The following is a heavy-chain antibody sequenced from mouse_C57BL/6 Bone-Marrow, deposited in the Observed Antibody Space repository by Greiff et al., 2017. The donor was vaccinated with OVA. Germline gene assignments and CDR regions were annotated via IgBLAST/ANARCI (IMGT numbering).Heavy chain of an antibody. Sequence: VQLQQSGPELVKPGASVKISCKASGYSFTGYFMNWVMQSHGKSLEWIGRINPYNGDTFYNQKFKGKATLTVDKSSSTAHMELRSLTSEDSAVYYCARRGHFYWYFDVWGTGTTVTVSS. CDR2: INPYNGDT. CDR1: GYSFTGYF. J-gene: IGHJ1*03. V-gene: IGHV1-20*01. CDR3: ARRGHFYWYFDV. D-gene: IGHD6-1*01.